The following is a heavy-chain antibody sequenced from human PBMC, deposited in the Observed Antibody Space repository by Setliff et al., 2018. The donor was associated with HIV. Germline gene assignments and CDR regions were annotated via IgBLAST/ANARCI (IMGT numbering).Heavy chain of an antibody. CDR2: IGDALSSTTNT. J-gene: IGHJ4*02. CDR1: GFTFSTSA. D-gene: IGHD3-3*01. V-gene: IGHV3-21*04. CDR3: ARDPGTGYDFLSDYHSRGYYFDF. Sequence: PGGSLRLSCAASGFTFSTSALTWVRQAPGKGLEWVSSIGDALSSTTNTYYVDSVRGRFTISRDNAKNSLSLQMNSLRAEDTAVYYCARDPGTGYDFLSDYHSRGYYFDFWGQGTLVTVSS.